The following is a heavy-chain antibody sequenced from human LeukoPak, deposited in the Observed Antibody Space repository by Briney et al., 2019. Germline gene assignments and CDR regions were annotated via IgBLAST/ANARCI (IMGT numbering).Heavy chain of an antibody. CDR2: IKQDGSEK. V-gene: IGHV3-7*01. J-gene: IGHJ4*02. CDR3: ARDYYYDSSGFI. D-gene: IGHD3-22*01. CDR1: GFTFGNYG. Sequence: GGSLRLSCAASGFTFGNYGMSWVRQAPGKGLEWVANIKQDGSEKYYVDSVKGRFTISRDNAKNSLYLQMNSLRAEDTAVYYCARDYYYDSSGFIWGQGTLVTVSS.